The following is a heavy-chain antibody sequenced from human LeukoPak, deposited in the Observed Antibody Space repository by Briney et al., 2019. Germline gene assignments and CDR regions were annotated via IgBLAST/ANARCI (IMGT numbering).Heavy chain of an antibody. J-gene: IGHJ4*02. D-gene: IGHD3-22*01. Sequence: GGSLRLSCAASGFTFSSSWMSWVRQTPGKGLEWVANINQDGSEKYSVDSVKGRFTTSRDNAKSSLYLQMNSLRADDTAVYYCARDRALYDSRRGYYYTEDDYWGQGTLVTVSS. CDR3: ARDRALYDSRRGYYYTEDDY. CDR2: INQDGSEK. CDR1: GFTFSSSW. V-gene: IGHV3-7*01.